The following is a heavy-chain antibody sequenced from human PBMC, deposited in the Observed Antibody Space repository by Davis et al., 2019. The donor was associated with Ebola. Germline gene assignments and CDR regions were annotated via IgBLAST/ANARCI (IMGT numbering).Heavy chain of an antibody. CDR3: VRVRFSSGWYFDY. D-gene: IGHD6-19*01. Sequence: GSLRLSCAASGFSFSNHAMHWVRQAPGKGLEWVAVISYDGSNKYYADSVKGRFTISRDNSKNTLYLQMNSLRDEDTAVYYCVRVRFSSGWYFDYWGQGTLVTVSS. V-gene: IGHV3-33*05. CDR2: ISYDGSNK. CDR1: GFSFSNHA. J-gene: IGHJ4*02.